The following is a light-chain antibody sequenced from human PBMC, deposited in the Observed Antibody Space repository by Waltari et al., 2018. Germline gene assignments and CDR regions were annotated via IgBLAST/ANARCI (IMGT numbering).Light chain of an antibody. Sequence: SYVLTQPPSVSVAPGETARITCGGNNIGSKRANWYQQRPGQAPVLVIHDDTDRPSGIPERFAASNSGHTATLTISRVEVAYEADYYCQVWDSSSDHYVFGKGTKVSVL. CDR3: QVWDSSSDHYV. CDR2: DDT. J-gene: IGLJ1*01. CDR1: NIGSKR. V-gene: IGLV3-21*01.